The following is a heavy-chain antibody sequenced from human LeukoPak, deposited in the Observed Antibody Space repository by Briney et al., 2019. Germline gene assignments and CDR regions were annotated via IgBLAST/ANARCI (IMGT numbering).Heavy chain of an antibody. V-gene: IGHV1-69*05. Sequence: SVKVSCKASGGTFSSYAISWVRQAPGQGLEWMGGIIPIFGTANYAQKFQGRVTITTDESTSTAYMELSSLRSEDTAVYYCAGTDSSPNWFDPWGQGTLVTVSS. CDR2: IIPIFGTA. D-gene: IGHD6-13*01. CDR1: GGTFSSYA. CDR3: AGTDSSPNWFDP. J-gene: IGHJ5*02.